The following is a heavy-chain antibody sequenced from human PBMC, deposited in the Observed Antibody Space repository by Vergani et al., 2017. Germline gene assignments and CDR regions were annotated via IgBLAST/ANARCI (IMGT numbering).Heavy chain of an antibody. Sequence: QVQLQESGPGLVKPPGTLCLTCAVSGGSISSSNWWSWVRQPPGKGLEWIGNKGRVTISVDTSKNQFSLEVTSVTAADTAIYFCARTESFILRYFHWALWGQGTLVTVSS. CDR1: GGSISSSNW. CDR3: ARTESFILRYFHWAL. D-gene: IGHD3-9*01. V-gene: IGHV4-4*01. J-gene: IGHJ4*02.